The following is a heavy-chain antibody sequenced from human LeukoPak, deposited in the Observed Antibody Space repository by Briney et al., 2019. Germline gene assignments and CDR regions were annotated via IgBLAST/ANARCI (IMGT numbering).Heavy chain of an antibody. J-gene: IGHJ4*02. Sequence: ASVKVSCKASGHTFTSYGISWVRQAPGQGLEWMGWISAYNGNTNYAQKLQGRVTMTTDTSTSTAYMELRSLRSDDTAVYYCARGPYCDILTGYYNGYCFDYWGQGTLVTVSS. CDR2: ISAYNGNT. CDR1: GHTFTSYG. V-gene: IGHV1-18*01. D-gene: IGHD3-9*01. CDR3: ARGPYCDILTGYYNGYCFDY.